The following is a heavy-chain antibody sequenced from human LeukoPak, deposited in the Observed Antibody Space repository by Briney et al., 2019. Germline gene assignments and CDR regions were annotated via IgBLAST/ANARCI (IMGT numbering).Heavy chain of an antibody. D-gene: IGHD4-17*01. CDR2: INHSGST. J-gene: IGHJ5*02. Sequence: GSLRLSCAASGFTVSSNYMSWIRQPPGKGLEWIGEINHSGSTNYNPSLKSRVTISVDTSKNQFSLKLSSVTAADTAVYYCARAPNYGPFDPWGQGTLVTVSS. V-gene: IGHV4-34*01. CDR1: GFTVSSNY. CDR3: ARAPNYGPFDP.